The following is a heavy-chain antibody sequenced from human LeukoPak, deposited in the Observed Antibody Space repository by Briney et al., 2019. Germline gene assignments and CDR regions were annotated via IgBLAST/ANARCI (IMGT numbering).Heavy chain of an antibody. CDR2: IYYSGST. D-gene: IGHD3-22*01. V-gene: IGHV4-59*08. CDR3: ARQNDYYDSSGYSPWDY. Sequence: SETVSLPCSVSGGPISSYYWSWLLHPPGRGLEWIGYIYYSGSTKYNLSLKSPVTISVDTSKNQFSLKLSSVTAADTAVYYCARQNDYYDSSGYSPWDYWGQGTLVTVSS. J-gene: IGHJ4*02. CDR1: GGPISSYY.